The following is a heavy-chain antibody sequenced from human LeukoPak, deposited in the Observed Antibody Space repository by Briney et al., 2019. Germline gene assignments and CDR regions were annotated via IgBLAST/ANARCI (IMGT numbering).Heavy chain of an antibody. CDR3: ARGGGKVGATMDY. Sequence: ASLKLSCKASGYTFTSYYMSWVRQATGQGLEWVGCMNTNSGNTGYAQKFQGRVTMTRNTSISTAYMGLSSLRSEDTAVYYCARGGGKVGATMDYWGQGTLVTVSS. D-gene: IGHD1-26*01. CDR1: GYTFTSYY. CDR2: MNTNSGNT. V-gene: IGHV1-8*01. J-gene: IGHJ4*02.